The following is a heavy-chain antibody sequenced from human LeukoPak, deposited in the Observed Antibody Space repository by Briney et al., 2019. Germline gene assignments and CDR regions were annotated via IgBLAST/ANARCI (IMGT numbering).Heavy chain of an antibody. CDR2: IYYSGST. CDR3: ARAPYYYDSSGYYSYYFDY. D-gene: IGHD3-22*01. Sequence: SETLSLTCSVYGGSISSYYWSWIRQPPGKGLEWIGYIYYSGSTNYNPSLKSRVTISVDTSKNQFSLKLSSVTAAHTAVYYCARAPYYYDSSGYYSYYFDYWGQGTLVTVSS. V-gene: IGHV4-59*01. CDR1: GGSISSYY. J-gene: IGHJ4*02.